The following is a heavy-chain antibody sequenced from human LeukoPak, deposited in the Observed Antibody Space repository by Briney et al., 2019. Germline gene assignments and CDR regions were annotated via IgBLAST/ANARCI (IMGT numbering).Heavy chain of an antibody. CDR3: ARSGHDSGGYYSPAFDI. J-gene: IGHJ3*02. D-gene: IGHD3-22*01. V-gene: IGHV4-59*01. Sequence: PSETLSLTCTVSGGSISSYYWSWIRQPPGKGLEWIGYIYYSGSTNYNPSLKSRVTISVDTSKNQFSLKLSSVTAADTAVYYCARSGHDSGGYYSPAFDIWGQGTMVTVSS. CDR1: GGSISSYY. CDR2: IYYSGST.